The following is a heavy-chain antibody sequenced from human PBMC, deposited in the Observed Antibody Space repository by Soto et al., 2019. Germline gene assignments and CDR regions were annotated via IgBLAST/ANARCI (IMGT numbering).Heavy chain of an antibody. J-gene: IGHJ6*02. Sequence: PSETLSLTCAVYGGSFIGYYWSWIRQPPGKGLEWIGEINHSGSTNYNPSLKSRVTISVDTSKNQFSLKLSSVTAADTAVYYCARHRAISSTYGMDVWGQGTTVTVSS. D-gene: IGHD5-18*01. V-gene: IGHV4-34*01. CDR3: ARHRAISSTYGMDV. CDR2: INHSGST. CDR1: GGSFIGYY.